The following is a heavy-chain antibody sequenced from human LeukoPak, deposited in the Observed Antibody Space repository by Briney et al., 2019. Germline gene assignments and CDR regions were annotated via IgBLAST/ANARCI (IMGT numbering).Heavy chain of an antibody. D-gene: IGHD1-26*01. V-gene: IGHV3-11*01. CDR3: ARVSGYYFDY. CDR2: IRRSGSII. J-gene: IGHJ4*02. CDR1: GFIFSDYY. Sequence: GGSLRLSCAASGFIFSDYYMSWIRQAPGKGLEWVSYIRRSGSIIYYADSVKGRFTISRDNAKNSLYLQMNSLRAEDTAVYYCARVSGYYFDYWGQGTLVTVSS.